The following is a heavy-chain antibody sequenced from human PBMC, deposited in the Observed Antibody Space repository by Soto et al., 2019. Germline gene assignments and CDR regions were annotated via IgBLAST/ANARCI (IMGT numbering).Heavy chain of an antibody. J-gene: IGHJ4*02. CDR1: GFTLSNYA. CDR2: ISGSGGTT. CDR3: AKETDSSGYYPVDY. D-gene: IGHD3-22*01. V-gene: IGHV3-23*01. Sequence: EVQLLESGGGLVQPGGSLRLSCVASGFTLSNYAMNWVRQAPGKGLEWVSTISGSGGTTYYTDSVKGRFTISRDNSKNTVYLQMNSLRAEDTAVYYCAKETDSSGYYPVDYWGQGTLVTVSS.